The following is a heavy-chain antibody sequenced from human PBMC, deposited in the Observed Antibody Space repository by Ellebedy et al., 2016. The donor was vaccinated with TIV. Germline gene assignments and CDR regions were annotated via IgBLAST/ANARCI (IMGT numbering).Heavy chain of an antibody. J-gene: IGHJ3*02. CDR3: ARDCSSTSCYGRERNAFDI. CDR2: IGTLDDT. Sequence: GGSLRLXXAASGFSISTYDMHWVRQASGEGLEWVSVIGTLDDTYYQDSVRGRFTISRENAKNSLYLQMNSLRAGDTAVYYCARDCSSTSCYGRERNAFDIWGQGTMVTVSS. CDR1: GFSISTYD. D-gene: IGHD2-2*01. V-gene: IGHV3-13*01.